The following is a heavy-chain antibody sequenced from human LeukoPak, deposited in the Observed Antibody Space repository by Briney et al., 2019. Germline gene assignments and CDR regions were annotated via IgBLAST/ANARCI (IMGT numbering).Heavy chain of an antibody. V-gene: IGHV4-34*01. CDR3: ARLPYSSSWPAFDY. CDR1: GGSFSGYY. D-gene: IGHD6-13*01. Sequence: PSETLSLTCAVYGGSFSGYYWSWIRQRPGKGLEWIGEINHSGSTNYNPSLKSRVTTSVDTSKNQFSLKLSSVTAAATAVYYCARLPYSSSWPAFDYWGQGTLVTVSS. CDR2: INHSGST. J-gene: IGHJ4*02.